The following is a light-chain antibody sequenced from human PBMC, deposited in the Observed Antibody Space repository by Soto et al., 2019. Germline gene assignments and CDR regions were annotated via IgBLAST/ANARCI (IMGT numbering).Light chain of an antibody. J-gene: IGKJ1*01. CDR3: QQYDTYSPWT. V-gene: IGKV1-5*01. CDR2: DAS. Sequence: DIQMTQSPSTLSASVGDRVTITCRASQNINKWLAWHQQKPGKAPKLLIYDASSLEIGVPSRFSASGSGTEVTLTISSLQPDDFATYYCQQYDTYSPWTFGQGTKVEVK. CDR1: QNINKW.